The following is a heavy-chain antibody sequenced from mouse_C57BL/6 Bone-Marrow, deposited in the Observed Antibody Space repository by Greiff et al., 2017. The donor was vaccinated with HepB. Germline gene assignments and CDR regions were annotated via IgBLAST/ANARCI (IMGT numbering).Heavy chain of an antibody. CDR2: IDPETGGT. J-gene: IGHJ3*01. V-gene: IGHV1-15*01. CDR1: GYTFTDYE. CDR3: TTPWFAY. Sequence: QVQLQQSGAELVRPGASVTLSCKASGYTFTDYEMHWVKQTPVHGLEWIGAIDPETGGTAYNQKFKGKAILTADKSSSTAYMERRSLTSEDSAVYYCTTPWFAYWGQGTLVTVSA.